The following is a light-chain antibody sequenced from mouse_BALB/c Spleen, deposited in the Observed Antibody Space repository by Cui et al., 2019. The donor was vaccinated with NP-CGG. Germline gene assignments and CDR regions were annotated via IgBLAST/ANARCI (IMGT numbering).Light chain of an antibody. CDR3: ALWYSNHWV. J-gene: IGLJ1*01. CDR2: GTN. CDR1: TGAGTTSNY. V-gene: IGLV1*01. Sequence: QAVVTQDTALTTSPGETVTLTCRASTGAGTTSNYANWVQEKPDHLFNGLIGGTNNRAPGVPARFSGSLIGDKAALTITGAQTEDEAIYFCALWYSNHWVFGGGTKLTVL.